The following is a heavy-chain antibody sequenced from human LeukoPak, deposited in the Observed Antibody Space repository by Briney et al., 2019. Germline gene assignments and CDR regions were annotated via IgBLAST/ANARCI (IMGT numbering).Heavy chain of an antibody. CDR2: ISSSSSYI. CDR3: ARATNGSGINWFDP. CDR1: GFTFSSYS. J-gene: IGHJ5*02. Sequence: GGSLRLSCAASGFTFSSYSMNWVRQAPGKGLGWVSSISSSSSYIYYADSVKGRFTISRDNAKNSLYLQMNSLRAEDTAVYYCARATNGSGINWFDPWGQGTLVTVSS. D-gene: IGHD3-10*01. V-gene: IGHV3-21*01.